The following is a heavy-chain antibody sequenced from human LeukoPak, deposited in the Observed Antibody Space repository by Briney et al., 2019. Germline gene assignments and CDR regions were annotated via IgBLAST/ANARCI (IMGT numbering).Heavy chain of an antibody. CDR2: ISGSSSST. D-gene: IGHD3-22*01. Sequence: GGSLRLSCAASGFTFSSYAMSWVRQAPGKGLEWVSAISGSSSSTYYADSVKGRFTISRDNAKNSLYLQMNSLRAEDTAVYYCARDDDNYFDYWGQGTLVTVSS. CDR3: ARDDDNYFDY. CDR1: GFTFSSYA. V-gene: IGHV3-23*01. J-gene: IGHJ4*02.